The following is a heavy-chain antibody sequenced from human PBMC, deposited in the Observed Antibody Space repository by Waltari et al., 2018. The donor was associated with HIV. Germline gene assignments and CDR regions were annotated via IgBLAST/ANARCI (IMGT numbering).Heavy chain of an antibody. Sequence: QLVESGGGLVQPGGSVRLSCAASGFRVSDYGMHWVRQAPGKGLQWVAVIWYDGSKKEYSDSVKGRFTISKDNSKNTLFLQMNSLRVDDTAVYFCARVPFASSWSADSFDVWGPGTRITVSS. CDR1: GFRVSDYG. CDR2: IWYDGSKK. D-gene: IGHD6-13*01. J-gene: IGHJ3*01. CDR3: ARVPFASSWSADSFDV. V-gene: IGHV3-33*01.